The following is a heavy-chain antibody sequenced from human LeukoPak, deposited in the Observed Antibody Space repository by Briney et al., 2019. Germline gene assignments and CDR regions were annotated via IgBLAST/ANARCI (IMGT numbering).Heavy chain of an antibody. CDR1: GYTFTSYD. V-gene: IGHV1-8*01. J-gene: IGHJ4*02. D-gene: IGHD3-10*01. CDR3: ARVGTMVRGVTGD. CDR2: MNPNSGNT. Sequence: GASVKVSYKASGYTFTSYDINWVRQATGQGLEWMGWMNPNSGNTGYAQKFQGRVTMTRNTSISTAYMELSSLRSEDTAVYYCARVGTMVRGVTGDWGQGTLVTVSS.